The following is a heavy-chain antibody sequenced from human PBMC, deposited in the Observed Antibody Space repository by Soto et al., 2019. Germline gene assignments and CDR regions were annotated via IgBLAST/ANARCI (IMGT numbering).Heavy chain of an antibody. CDR2: IYYSGKT. CDR3: GRTWGIGLTTPGP. D-gene: IGHD6-13*01. Sequence: SETLSLTCTVSGASINNTSYYWGWIRQSPGKGLEWIGNIYYSGKTYYSPSLKSRVSISVDASRNQFSLRLSSVTAADTAVYYCGRTWGIGLTTPGPWGQGVLVTVYS. J-gene: IGHJ5*02. V-gene: IGHV4-39*01. CDR1: GASINNTSYY.